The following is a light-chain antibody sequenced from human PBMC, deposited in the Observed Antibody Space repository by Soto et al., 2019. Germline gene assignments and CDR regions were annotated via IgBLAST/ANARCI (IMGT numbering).Light chain of an antibody. CDR1: QSVNSNL. V-gene: IGKV3-20*01. CDR2: DAS. CDR3: QQYGSSPGT. Sequence: EIVLTQSPGTLSSSPGKRATVSCRASQSVNSNLLAWYQQNPGQAPRLLIYDASSRATGVPDRFSGSGSGTDFTLTISRLEPEDFAVYFCQQYGSSPGTFGQGTKLEIK. J-gene: IGKJ2*02.